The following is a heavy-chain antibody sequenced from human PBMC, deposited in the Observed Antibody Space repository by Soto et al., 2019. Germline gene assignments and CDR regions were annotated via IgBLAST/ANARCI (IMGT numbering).Heavy chain of an antibody. V-gene: IGHV3-33*01. J-gene: IGHJ4*02. D-gene: IGHD3-3*01. CDR2: IWYGRSDK. CDR1: GFTFSSYG. Sequence: PGGSLRLSCAESGFTFSSYGLHWVRQAPGKGLEWVAIIWYGRSDKDYADSVRVRFTIARDNTMNTLCLQMSSLRADDTAVYYCAREYTVFGEVTIYHFDYWGQGIQVTVSS. CDR3: AREYTVFGEVTIYHFDY.